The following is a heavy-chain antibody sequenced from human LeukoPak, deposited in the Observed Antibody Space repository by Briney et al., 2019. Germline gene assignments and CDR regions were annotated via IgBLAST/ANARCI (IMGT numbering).Heavy chain of an antibody. Sequence: MASETLSLTCTVSGGSISSYYWSWIRQPPGKGLEWSGYIYYSGSTNYNPSLKSRVTISVDTSKTQFSLKLSSVTAADTAVYYCARLRRDGYKDAFDIWGQGTMVTVSS. CDR1: GGSISSYY. D-gene: IGHD5-12*01. J-gene: IGHJ3*02. CDR2: IYYSGST. CDR3: ARLRRDGYKDAFDI. V-gene: IGHV4-59*08.